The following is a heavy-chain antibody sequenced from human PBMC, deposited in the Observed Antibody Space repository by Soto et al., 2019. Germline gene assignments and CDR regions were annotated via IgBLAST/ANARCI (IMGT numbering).Heavy chain of an antibody. CDR3: ASQMGVTGTYENYYGMDV. Sequence: QVQLVQSGAEVKKPGSSVKVSCKASGGTFSSYAISWVRQAPGQGLEWMGGIIPIFGTANYAQKFQGRVTITAEESTSTAYMERSSLRSEDTAVYYCASQMGVTGTYENYYGMDVWGQGTTVTVSS. CDR2: IIPIFGTA. J-gene: IGHJ6*02. V-gene: IGHV1-69*12. D-gene: IGHD1-7*01. CDR1: GGTFSSYA.